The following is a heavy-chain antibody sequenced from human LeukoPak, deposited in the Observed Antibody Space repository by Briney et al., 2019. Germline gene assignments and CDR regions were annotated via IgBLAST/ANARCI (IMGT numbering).Heavy chain of an antibody. CDR3: ARVDRLYERTYPAGYDI. V-gene: IGHV1-2*02. D-gene: IGHD6-25*01. Sequence: VASVKVSCKASGYNFRDYYIHWVRHAPGQGLEWMGWINPHSGDTSYAPKFQVRVTMSRDTSINTAYMDLRRLRSDDTAVFYCARVDRLYERTYPAGYDIWGQGTRVTVSS. CDR2: INPHSGDT. J-gene: IGHJ3*02. CDR1: GYNFRDYY.